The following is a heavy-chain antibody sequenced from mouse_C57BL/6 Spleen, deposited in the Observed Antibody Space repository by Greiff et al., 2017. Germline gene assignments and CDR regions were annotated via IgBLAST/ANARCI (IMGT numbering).Heavy chain of an antibody. CDR2: IYPRSGNT. Sequence: VQGVESGAELARPGASVKLSCKASGYTFTSYGISWVKQRTGQGLEWIGEIYPRSGNTYYNEKFKGKATLTADKSSSTAYMELRSLTSEDSAVYFCSRAEDYGSHFWGQGTLVTVSA. J-gene: IGHJ3*01. D-gene: IGHD1-1*01. CDR1: GYTFTSYG. V-gene: IGHV1-81*01. CDR3: SRAEDYGSHF.